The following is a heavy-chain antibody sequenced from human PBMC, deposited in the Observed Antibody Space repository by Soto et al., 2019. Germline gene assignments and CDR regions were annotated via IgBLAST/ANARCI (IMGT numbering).Heavy chain of an antibody. V-gene: IGHV3-66*01. Sequence: EVQLVESGGGLVQPGGSLRLSCAASGFTVSSNYMSWVRQAPGKGLEWVSVIHSGGSTDYADSVKSSFTISRDTSKNTLYLQMNSLRVEDTALYYCARVGDIVLVPAGRWGWFDPWGQGTLVTVSS. CDR3: ARVGDIVLVPAGRWGWFDP. J-gene: IGHJ5*02. CDR1: GFTVSSNY. D-gene: IGHD2-2*01. CDR2: IHSGGST.